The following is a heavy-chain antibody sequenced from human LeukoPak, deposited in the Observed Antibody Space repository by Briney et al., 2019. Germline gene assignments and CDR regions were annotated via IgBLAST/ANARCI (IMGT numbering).Heavy chain of an antibody. V-gene: IGHV3-30*04. CDR3: ASLGSSSWYSNGVFDY. CDR1: GFTFSSYV. J-gene: IGHJ4*02. Sequence: GGSLRLSCAASGFTFSSYVMHWVRQAPGKGLEWVAIISYDGSNEYYADSVKGRFTISRDNAKNSLYLQMNSLRAEDTAVYYCASLGSSSWYSNGVFDYWGQGTLVTVSS. CDR2: ISYDGSNE. D-gene: IGHD6-13*01.